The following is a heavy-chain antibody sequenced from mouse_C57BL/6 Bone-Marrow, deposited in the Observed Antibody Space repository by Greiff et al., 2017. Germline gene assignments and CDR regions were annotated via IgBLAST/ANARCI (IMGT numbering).Heavy chain of an antibody. V-gene: IGHV1-55*01. J-gene: IGHJ3*01. Sequence: VQLKQPGAELVKPGASVKMSCKASGYTFTSYWITWVKQRPGQGLEWIGDIYPGSGSTNYNEKFKSKATLTVDTSSSTAYMQLSSLTSEDSAVYYCARDGGYCGSSSFAYWGQGTLVTVSA. CDR3: ARDGGYCGSSSFAY. CDR2: IYPGSGST. D-gene: IGHD1-1*01. CDR1: GYTFTSYW.